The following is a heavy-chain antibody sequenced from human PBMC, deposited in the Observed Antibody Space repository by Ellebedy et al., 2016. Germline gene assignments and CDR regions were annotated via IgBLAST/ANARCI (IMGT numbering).Heavy chain of an antibody. CDR1: GFTFSSYS. CDR3: ARGPVFEWLLSGYFDY. J-gene: IGHJ4*02. Sequence: GESLKISCAASGFTFSSYSMNWVRQAPGKGLEWVSYISSSSSTIYYADSVKGRFTISRDNAKNSLYLQMNSLRDEDTAVYYCARGPVFEWLLSGYFDYWGQGTLVTVSS. D-gene: IGHD3-9*01. V-gene: IGHV3-48*02. CDR2: ISSSSSTI.